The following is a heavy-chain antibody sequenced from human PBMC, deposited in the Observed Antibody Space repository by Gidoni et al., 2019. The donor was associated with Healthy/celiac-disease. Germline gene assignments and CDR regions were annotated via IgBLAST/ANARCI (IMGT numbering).Heavy chain of an antibody. J-gene: IGHJ3*02. CDR1: GYSFTSSW. CDR2: IYPGDSDT. V-gene: IGHV5-51*01. Sequence: EVQLVQSGAEVKKPGESLKISCKGSGYSFTSSWIGWVRQMPGKGLEWIGIIYPGDSDTRYSPSFQGQVTISADKSISTAYLQWSSLKASDSAMYYCASLVGIAAASGAFDIWGQGTMVTVSS. CDR3: ASLVGIAAASGAFDI. D-gene: IGHD6-13*01.